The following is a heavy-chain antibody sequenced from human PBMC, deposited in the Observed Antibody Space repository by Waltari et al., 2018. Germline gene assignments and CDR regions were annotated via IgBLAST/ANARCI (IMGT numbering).Heavy chain of an antibody. J-gene: IGHJ4*02. D-gene: IGHD5-18*01. CDR1: GFACSSYW. Sequence: EVRLEESGGGLVQPGGSLRLSCAASGFACSSYWMHWVRQAPGKGLVWVSRIDDGSGTTYADSVMGRFTISRDNAKNTVYLEMNSLRAEDTAVYYCSRSPAGYSRSDYWGQGTLVTVSS. V-gene: IGHV3-74*01. CDR2: IDDGSGT. CDR3: SRSPAGYSRSDY.